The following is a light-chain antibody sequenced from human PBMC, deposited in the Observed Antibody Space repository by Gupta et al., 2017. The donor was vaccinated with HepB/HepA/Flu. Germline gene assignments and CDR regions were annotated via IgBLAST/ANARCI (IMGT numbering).Light chain of an antibody. V-gene: IGKV4-1*01. Sequence: DIVMTQSPDPLAVSLGERATINCKSSQSLLYSPNKKNFLAWYQQKPGQPPKLLIHWASTRESGVPDRFSGSGSVTDFTLTISSLQAEDVAVYFCQQYHVSPWTFGQGTKVEIK. CDR3: QQYHVSPWT. CDR1: QSLLYSPNKKNF. CDR2: WAS. J-gene: IGKJ1*01.